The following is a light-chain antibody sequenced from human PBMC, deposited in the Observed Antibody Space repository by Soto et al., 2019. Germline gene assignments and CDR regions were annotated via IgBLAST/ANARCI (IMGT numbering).Light chain of an antibody. CDR3: QQYDKWPRK. J-gene: IGKJ1*01. CDR1: QSVSRK. V-gene: IGKV3-15*01. Sequence: EFMLTLSPATLSVSPWERAPLSCMASQSVSRKLAWYQQTRGQAPRLLIYGASTRATGVPARFSGSGSGTEFTLTISNLQSEDFAVYHCQQYDKWPRKFGQGTKV. CDR2: GAS.